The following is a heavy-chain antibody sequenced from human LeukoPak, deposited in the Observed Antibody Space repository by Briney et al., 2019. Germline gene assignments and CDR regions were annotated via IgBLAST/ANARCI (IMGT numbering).Heavy chain of an antibody. D-gene: IGHD3-22*01. Sequence: GGSLRLSCAASGFTFSSYGMHWVRQAPGKGLEWVAFIRYDGSNKYYADSVKGRFTISRDNSKNTLYLQMNSLRAEDTAVYYCARDPPPYDSSTGGAFDIWGQGTMVTVSS. CDR1: GFTFSSYG. CDR2: IRYDGSNK. J-gene: IGHJ3*02. CDR3: ARDPPPYDSSTGGAFDI. V-gene: IGHV3-30*02.